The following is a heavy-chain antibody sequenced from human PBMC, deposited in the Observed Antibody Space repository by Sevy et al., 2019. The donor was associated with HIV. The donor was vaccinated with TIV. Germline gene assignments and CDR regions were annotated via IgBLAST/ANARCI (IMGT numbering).Heavy chain of an antibody. D-gene: IGHD1-26*01. J-gene: IGHJ4*02. V-gene: IGHV3-33*01. CDR1: GFIFSYYG. Sequence: GGSLRLSCAASGFIFSYYGMHWVRQAPGKGLEWVAVIWYDGSNTIYAHSVKGRFTTSRDNSKNILYLQMNSLRDEDTAVYYCARDPHEIMLSGSYYLYWGQGTRVTVSS. CDR3: ARDPHEIMLSGSYYLY. CDR2: IWYDGSNT.